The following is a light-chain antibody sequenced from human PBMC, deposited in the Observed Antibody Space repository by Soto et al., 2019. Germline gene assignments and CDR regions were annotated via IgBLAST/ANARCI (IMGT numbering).Light chain of an antibody. CDR3: QQYNSYCT. Sequence: EIVLTQSPGTVSLSTGERATLSCRASQSVRDNYLAWYQQKPGQTPSLLIFDTSRRATGIPDRFTGSGSGTDFALTISRVEPQDIAVYFCQQYNSYCTFGQGTKVDIK. CDR2: DTS. CDR1: QSVRDNY. J-gene: IGKJ1*01. V-gene: IGKV3-20*01.